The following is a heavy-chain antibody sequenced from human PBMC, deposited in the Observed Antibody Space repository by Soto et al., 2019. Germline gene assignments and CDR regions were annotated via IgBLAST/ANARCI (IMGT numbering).Heavy chain of an antibody. V-gene: IGHV1-2*02. J-gene: IGHJ6*02. CDR1: GYTFTGYY. CDR2: INPNSGGT. CDR3: ARALDSYYYYGMDV. Sequence: ASVKVSCKASGYTFTGYYMHWVRQAPGQGLEWMGWINPNSGGTNYAQKFQGRVTMTRDTSISTAYMELSRLRSDDTAVYYCARALDSYYYYGMDVWGQGTTVTVSS. D-gene: IGHD3-9*01.